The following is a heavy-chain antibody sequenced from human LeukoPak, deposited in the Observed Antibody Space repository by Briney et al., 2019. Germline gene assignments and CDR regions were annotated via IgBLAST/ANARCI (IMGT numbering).Heavy chain of an antibody. CDR3: AKDTYYDSSGYFDY. Sequence: GGSLRLSCAASGFTFDDYAMHWVRQAPGKGLEWVSGISWNSGSIGYADSVKGRFTISRDNAKNSLYLQMNSPRAEDTALYYCAKDTYYDSSGYFDYWGQGTLVTVSS. CDR2: ISWNSGSI. V-gene: IGHV3-9*01. D-gene: IGHD3-22*01. J-gene: IGHJ4*02. CDR1: GFTFDDYA.